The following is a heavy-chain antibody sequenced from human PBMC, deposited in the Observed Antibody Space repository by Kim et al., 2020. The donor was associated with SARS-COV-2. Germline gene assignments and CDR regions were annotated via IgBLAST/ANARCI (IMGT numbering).Heavy chain of an antibody. V-gene: IGHV4-30-2*01. Sequence: NPALKGRVTISVDRSKNRFSLKLGAVTAADTAVYYCARGYGSGSPYGMDVWGQGTTVTVSS. D-gene: IGHD3-10*01. J-gene: IGHJ6*02. CDR3: ARGYGSGSPYGMDV.